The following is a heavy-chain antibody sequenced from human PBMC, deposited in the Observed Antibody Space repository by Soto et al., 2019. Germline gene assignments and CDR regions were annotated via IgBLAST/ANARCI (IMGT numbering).Heavy chain of an antibody. Sequence: EVQLVKSGGGLIQPGGSLRLSCATSGFTFSNFDMHWVRQPTGKGLEWVSGIGHAGDTYYPDSVKGRFTVSREDAKNSLYLQMNNLRAGDTAVYYCARDGEGGFDSWGQGTLVTVSS. CDR2: IGHAGDT. J-gene: IGHJ4*02. CDR1: GFTFSNFD. V-gene: IGHV3-13*04. D-gene: IGHD3-10*01. CDR3: ARDGEGGFDS.